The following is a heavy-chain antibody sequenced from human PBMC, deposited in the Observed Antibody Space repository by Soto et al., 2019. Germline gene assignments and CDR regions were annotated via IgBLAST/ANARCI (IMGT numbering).Heavy chain of an antibody. J-gene: IGHJ5*02. Sequence: GESLKISCKGSGYSFTGYWIGWVRQMPGKGLEWMGIIYPGDSDTRYSPSFQGQVTISADKSISTAYLQWSSLKASDTAMYYCARRXRYDFWSGPGDPNWFDPWGQGTLVTVSS. CDR1: GYSFTGYW. CDR3: ARRXRYDFWSGPGDPNWFDP. CDR2: IYPGDSDT. V-gene: IGHV5-51*01. D-gene: IGHD3-3*01.